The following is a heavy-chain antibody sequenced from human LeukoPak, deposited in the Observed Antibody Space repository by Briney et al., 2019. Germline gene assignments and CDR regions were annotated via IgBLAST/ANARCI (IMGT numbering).Heavy chain of an antibody. V-gene: IGHV4-59*08. Sequence: SETLSLTCTVSGGSISSYYWSWIRQPPGEGLEWIGYIYYSGSTNYNPSLKSRVTISVDTSKNQFSLKLSSVTAADTAVYYCARHRGVWTPLDYWGQGTLVTVSS. CDR3: ARHRGVWTPLDY. J-gene: IGHJ4*02. CDR1: GGSISSYY. D-gene: IGHD3/OR15-3a*01. CDR2: IYYSGST.